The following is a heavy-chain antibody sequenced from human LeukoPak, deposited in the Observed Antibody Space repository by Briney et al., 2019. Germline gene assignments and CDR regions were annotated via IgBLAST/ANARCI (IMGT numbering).Heavy chain of an antibody. CDR3: ARGSKEYQLPRNFDY. D-gene: IGHD2-2*01. CDR1: GFTFSSYW. CDR2: IKQDGSEK. J-gene: IGHJ4*02. Sequence: GGSLRLSCAASGFTFSSYWMSWVRQAPGKGLEWVANIKQDGSEKYYVDSVKGRFTISRDNAKNSLYLQMNSLRAEDTAVYCCARGSKEYQLPRNFDYWGQGTLVTVSS. V-gene: IGHV3-7*01.